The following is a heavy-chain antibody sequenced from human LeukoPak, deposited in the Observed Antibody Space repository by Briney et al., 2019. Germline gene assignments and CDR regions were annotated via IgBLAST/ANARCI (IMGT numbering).Heavy chain of an antibody. V-gene: IGHV4-61*02. D-gene: IGHD3-22*01. CDR2: IYTSGST. CDR3: ARDDDYYDSSGYYYSDY. J-gene: IGHJ4*02. Sequence: SQTLSLTCTVSGGSISSGSYYWSWIRQPAGKGLEWIGRIYTSGSTNYNPSLKSRVTISVDTSKNQFSLKLSSVTAADTAVYHCARDDDYYDSSGYYYSDYWGQGTLVTVS. CDR1: GGSISSGSYY.